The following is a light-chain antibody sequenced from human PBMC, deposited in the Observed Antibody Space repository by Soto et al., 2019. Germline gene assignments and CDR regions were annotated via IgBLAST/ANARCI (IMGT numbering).Light chain of an antibody. V-gene: IGKV1-12*01. J-gene: IGKJ4*01. CDR1: QDISNY. CDR2: AVS. Sequence: DIQMTQSPSSLSASVGDRVTITCQASQDISNYLNWYQQKPGKAPELLIYAVSYLQSGVPSRFSGSGSGTDFTLTISSLQPEDFATYFCKQSSAFPLTFGGGTKVEIK. CDR3: KQSSAFPLT.